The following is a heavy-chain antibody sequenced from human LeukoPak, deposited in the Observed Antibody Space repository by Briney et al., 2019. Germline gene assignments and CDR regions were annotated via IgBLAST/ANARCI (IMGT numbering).Heavy chain of an antibody. Sequence: SETLSLTCTVSGGSISSYYWSWIRQPAGKGLEWIGRKHTSGSTNYNPSLKSRVTISVDTSKNQFSLKLSSVTAADTAVYYCARGSRDCSGGSCYKWDWFDPWGQGTLVTVSS. V-gene: IGHV4-4*07. D-gene: IGHD2-15*01. CDR2: KHTSGST. J-gene: IGHJ5*02. CDR1: GGSISSYY. CDR3: ARGSRDCSGGSCYKWDWFDP.